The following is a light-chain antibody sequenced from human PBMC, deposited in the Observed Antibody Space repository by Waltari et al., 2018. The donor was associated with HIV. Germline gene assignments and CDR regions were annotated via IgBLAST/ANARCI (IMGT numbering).Light chain of an antibody. CDR3: ATWTDSLSGVV. J-gene: IGLJ2*01. Sequence: QSVLTQSPSASGTPGQRVTISCSGSSSNIGSNYVYWYQQLPGTAPKLLLYRNKPRPSGFPDRFSGSKSGTSASLAISGLRSEDEAHYYCATWTDSLSGVVFGGGTKLRVL. CDR2: RNK. V-gene: IGLV1-47*01. CDR1: SSNIGSNY.